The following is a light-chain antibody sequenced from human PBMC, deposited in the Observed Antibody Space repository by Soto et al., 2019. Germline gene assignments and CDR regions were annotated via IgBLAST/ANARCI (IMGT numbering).Light chain of an antibody. V-gene: IGLV2-14*01. J-gene: IGLJ3*02. Sequence: QSALTHPASVSGSPGQSITISCTGTSSDIGYYNYVSWYQQNPGKAPNVISQEVSTRPSGVSDRFSGSKSGNTASVTISGLQPDDEGDYYCSSYEDSRILRFGGGTKLTVL. CDR1: SSDIGYYNY. CDR2: EVS. CDR3: SSYEDSRILR.